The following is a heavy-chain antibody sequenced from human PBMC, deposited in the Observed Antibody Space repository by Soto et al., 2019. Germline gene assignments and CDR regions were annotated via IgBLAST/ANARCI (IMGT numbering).Heavy chain of an antibody. CDR3: ARDGEWLATYYYYYYGMDV. Sequence: QVQLVQSGAEEKKPGASVKVSCKASGYTFTSYAMHWVRQAPGQRLEWMGWINAGNGNTKYSQKFQGRVTITRDTSASTAYMELRSLRSEDTAVYYCARDGEWLATYYYYYYGMDVWGQGTTVTVSS. J-gene: IGHJ6*02. V-gene: IGHV1-3*05. CDR2: INAGNGNT. CDR1: GYTFTSYA. D-gene: IGHD6-19*01.